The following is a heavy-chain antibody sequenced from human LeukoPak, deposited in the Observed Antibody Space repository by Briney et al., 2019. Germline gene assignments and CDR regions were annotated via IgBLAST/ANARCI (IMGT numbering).Heavy chain of an antibody. CDR2: TSYDGSIK. CDR3: AREITIFGVVIQRYDAFDI. Sequence: GGSLRLSCAASGFTFSSYAMHWVRQAPGKGLEWVAVTSYDGSIKKYADSVKGRFTISRDNSKNTLFLQMHSLRPEDTALYYCAREITIFGVVIQRYDAFDIWGQGTMVTVSS. J-gene: IGHJ3*02. V-gene: IGHV3-30-3*01. CDR1: GFTFSSYA. D-gene: IGHD3-3*01.